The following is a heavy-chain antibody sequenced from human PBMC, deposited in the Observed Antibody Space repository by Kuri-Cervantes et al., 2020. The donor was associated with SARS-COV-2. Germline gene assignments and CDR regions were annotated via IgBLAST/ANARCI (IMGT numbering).Heavy chain of an antibody. Sequence: ASVKVSCKASGYTFTSYDINWVRQATGQGLEWMGWMNPNSGNTGYAQKFQGRVTMTRNTSISTAYMELSSLRSEDTAVYYCARGHSSSWHPFAHYYYYYMDVWGKGTTVTVSS. CDR2: MNPNSGNT. V-gene: IGHV1-8*01. CDR3: ARGHSSSWHPFAHYYYYYMDV. J-gene: IGHJ6*03. D-gene: IGHD6-13*01. CDR1: GYTFTSYD.